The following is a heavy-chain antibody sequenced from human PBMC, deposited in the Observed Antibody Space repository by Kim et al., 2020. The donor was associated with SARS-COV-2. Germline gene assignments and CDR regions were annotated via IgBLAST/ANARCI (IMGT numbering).Heavy chain of an antibody. J-gene: IGHJ3*02. CDR3: AKESSGWYGTFDI. V-gene: IGHV3-23*01. Sequence: YADSVKGRFTISRDNSKNAVYLQMNSLRAEDTAVYYCAKESSGWYGTFDIWGQGTMVTVSS. D-gene: IGHD6-19*01.